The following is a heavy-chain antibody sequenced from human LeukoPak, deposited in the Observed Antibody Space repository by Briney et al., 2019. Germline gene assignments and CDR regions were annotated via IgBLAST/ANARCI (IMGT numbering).Heavy chain of an antibody. V-gene: IGHV4-39*07. D-gene: IGHD3-10*01. CDR2: IYYSGST. Sequence: SETLSLTCTVSGASISSSRYYWGWIRQPPGKGLEWIGSIYYSGSTYHNPSLKSRVTISVDTSKNQFSLKLSSVTAADTAVYYCAREGDYGSGSYYYYYYYYMDVWGKGTTVTVSS. J-gene: IGHJ6*03. CDR3: AREGDYGSGSYYYYYYYYMDV. CDR1: GASISSSRYY.